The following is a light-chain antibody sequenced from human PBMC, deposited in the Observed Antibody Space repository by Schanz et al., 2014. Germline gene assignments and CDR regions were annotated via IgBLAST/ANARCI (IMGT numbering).Light chain of an antibody. J-gene: IGKJ4*01. V-gene: IGKV4-1*01. CDR3: QHRSNWPLT. Sequence: DIVMTQSPDSLAVSLGERATINCKSSQSVLYSSNNKNYLAWYQQKPGQPPKLLIYWASTRESGVPDRFSGSGSGTDFTLTISSLQAEDVAVYYCQHRSNWPLTFGGGTKVEI. CDR2: WAS. CDR1: QSVLYSSNNKNY.